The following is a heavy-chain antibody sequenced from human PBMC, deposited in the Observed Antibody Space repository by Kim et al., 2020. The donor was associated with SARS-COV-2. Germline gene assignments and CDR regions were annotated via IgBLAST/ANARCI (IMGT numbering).Heavy chain of an antibody. V-gene: IGHV3-30*18. CDR1: GFTFSSYG. J-gene: IGHJ4*02. CDR2: ISYDGSNK. D-gene: IGHD6-6*01. CDR3: AKTNEYSSSPAPGY. Sequence: GGSLRLSCAASGFTFSSYGMHWVRQAPGKGLEWVAVISYDGSNKYYADSVNGRFTISRDNSKNTLYLQMNSLRAEDTAVYYCAKTNEYSSSPAPGYWGQGTLVTVSS.